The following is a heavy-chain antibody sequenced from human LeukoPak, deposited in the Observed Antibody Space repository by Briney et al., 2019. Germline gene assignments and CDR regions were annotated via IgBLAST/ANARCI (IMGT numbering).Heavy chain of an antibody. J-gene: IGHJ4*02. D-gene: IGHD6-13*01. CDR1: GYTFTSYD. CDR3: ASLRRAAGQIYDY. Sequence: ASVKVSCKASGYTFTSYDINWVRQAPGQGLEWMGRIIPIFGTANYAQKFQGRVTITTDESTSTAYMELSSLRSEDTAVYYCASLRRAAGQIYDYWGQGTLVTVSS. V-gene: IGHV1-69*05. CDR2: IIPIFGTA.